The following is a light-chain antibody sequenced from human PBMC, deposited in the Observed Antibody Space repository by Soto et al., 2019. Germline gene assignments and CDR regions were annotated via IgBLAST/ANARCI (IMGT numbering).Light chain of an antibody. CDR2: KAS. CDR1: QSVNNW. J-gene: IGKJ2*01. CDR3: QQYKSNLYT. Sequence: IQLTQSPSSLSASVGDRVTITCRASQSVNNWLAWYQQKPGNAPKLLIYKASSLQSGVPSRFSGSGSGTEFTLTISRLQPDDFATYYCQQYKSNLYTFGQGTKVDIK. V-gene: IGKV1-5*03.